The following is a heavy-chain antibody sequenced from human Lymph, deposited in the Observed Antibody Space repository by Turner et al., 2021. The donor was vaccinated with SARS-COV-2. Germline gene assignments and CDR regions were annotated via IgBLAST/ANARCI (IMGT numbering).Heavy chain of an antibody. Sequence: QDQLVQSGAEVKKPGSSVKVSCKASGGTFSSSAISWVRQAPGQGLEGMGGTVPFLAIANKAKKFQGRVTINAGKSTRTAYVELSSLESEETGVYFCAGIAAPGMGGGVHYYYYAMDVWGQGTTVTVSS. D-gene: IGHD6-13*01. J-gene: IGHJ6*02. V-gene: IGHV1-69*10. CDR1: GGTFSSSA. CDR2: TVPFLAIA. CDR3: AGIAAPGMGGGVHYYYYAMDV.